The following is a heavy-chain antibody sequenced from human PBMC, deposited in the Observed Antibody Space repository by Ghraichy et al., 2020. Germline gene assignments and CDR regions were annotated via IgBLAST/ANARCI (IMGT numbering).Heavy chain of an antibody. CDR3: ARSHGVLDDYYGMDV. J-gene: IGHJ6*02. Sequence: GGSLRLSCAASGFPFSSYWMSWVRQVPGKGLEWVGNIKKDGSEKYYVGSVKGRFTISRDNAKNSLYLQMNSLRVEDTAVYYCARSHGVLDDYYGMDVWGQGTKVTVSS. CDR1: GFPFSSYW. V-gene: IGHV3-7*01. D-gene: IGHD3/OR15-3a*01. CDR2: IKKDGSEK.